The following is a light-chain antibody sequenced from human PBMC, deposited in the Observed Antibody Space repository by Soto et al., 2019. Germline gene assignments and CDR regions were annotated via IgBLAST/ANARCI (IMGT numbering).Light chain of an antibody. J-gene: IGLJ2*01. CDR3: AAWDGSLNNVL. CDR2: GNN. V-gene: IGLV1-44*01. CDR1: GSSIGTNT. Sequence: VLTQPPSASGTPGQRVTISCSGSGSSIGTNTVNWYRQLPGTAPKLLIYGNNQRPSGVPDRFSGSKSGTSASLAISGLQSEDEADYYCAAWDGSLNNVLFGGGTKLTVL.